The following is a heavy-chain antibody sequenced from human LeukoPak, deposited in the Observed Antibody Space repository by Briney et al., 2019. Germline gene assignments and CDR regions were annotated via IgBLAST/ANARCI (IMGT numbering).Heavy chain of an antibody. V-gene: IGHV3-30*18. D-gene: IGHD2-21*02. CDR2: ISYDGSNN. CDR1: GFTFSSYG. CDR3: AKDQVAYCGGDCLSGFDP. Sequence: PGGSLRLSCAASGFTFSSYGMHWVRQAPGKGLERVALISYDGSNNYYAESVKGRFTISRDNSKSTLYLQMNSLRAEDTAVYYCAKDQVAYCGGDCLSGFDPRGQGTLVTVSS. J-gene: IGHJ5*02.